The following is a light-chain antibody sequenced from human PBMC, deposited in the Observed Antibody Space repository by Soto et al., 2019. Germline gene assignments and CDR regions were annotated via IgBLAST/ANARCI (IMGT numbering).Light chain of an antibody. CDR1: QSVSSY. CDR3: QQRSTGRVT. CDR2: DAS. J-gene: IGKJ3*01. V-gene: IGKV3-11*01. Sequence: EMVLTQSHATLSLAQGARAPLXCRASQSVSSYLAWYQQKPGQAPRLLIYDASNRATGIPARFSGSGSGTDFTLTISSLEPEDFAVYYCQQRSTGRVTFGPGTKVDIK.